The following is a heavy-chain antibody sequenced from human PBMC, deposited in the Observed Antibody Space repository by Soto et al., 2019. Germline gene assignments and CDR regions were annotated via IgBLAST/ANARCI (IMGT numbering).Heavy chain of an antibody. Sequence: GGSLRLSXATSGYAFEDYAMHWVRQVPGKGLEWVSLISWDGESTYYADPVKGRFTVSRDNSEKSLYLQMNSVRVDDTALYYCAKVGQLDITTGHAYFDHWGQGTLVTVSS. CDR3: AKVGQLDITTGHAYFDH. CDR1: GYAFEDYA. J-gene: IGHJ4*02. CDR2: ISWDGEST. V-gene: IGHV3-43D*04. D-gene: IGHD5-12*01.